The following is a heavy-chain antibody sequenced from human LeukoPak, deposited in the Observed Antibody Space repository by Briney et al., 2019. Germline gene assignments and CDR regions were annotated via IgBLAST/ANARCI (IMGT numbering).Heavy chain of an antibody. V-gene: IGHV3-33*08. J-gene: IGHJ4*02. Sequence: GRSLRLSCAASGFTFSTYAMHWVRQPPATGLESVAFIWYHGSNQYYADSVNGRSTISTDNSNNTLYLQMNSLSAEDTAVYYCARVGSSWSFDYWGQGTLVTVSS. CDR2: IWYHGSNQ. CDR3: ARVGSSWSFDY. CDR1: GFTFSTYA. D-gene: IGHD6-13*01.